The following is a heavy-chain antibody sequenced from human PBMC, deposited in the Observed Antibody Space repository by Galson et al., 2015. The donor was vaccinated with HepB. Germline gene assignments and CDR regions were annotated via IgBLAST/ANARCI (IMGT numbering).Heavy chain of an antibody. J-gene: IGHJ6*02. D-gene: IGHD3-10*01. CDR3: ARGKAGGSGSLYYYGMDV. CDR2: IKQDGSEK. Sequence: SLRLSCAASGFTFSSYWMSWVRQAPGKGLEWVANIKQDGSEKYYVDSVKGRFTISRDNAKNSLYLQMNSLRAEDTAVYYCARGKAGGSGSLYYYGMDVWGQGTTVTVSS. CDR1: GFTFSSYW. V-gene: IGHV3-7*03.